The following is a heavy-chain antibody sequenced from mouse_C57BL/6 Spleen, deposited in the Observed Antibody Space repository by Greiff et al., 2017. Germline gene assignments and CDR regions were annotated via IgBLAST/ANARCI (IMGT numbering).Heavy chain of an antibody. V-gene: IGHV1-18*01. CDR3: AGYPPYYGRSYVLYWYFDV. J-gene: IGHJ1*03. CDR2: INPNNGGT. Sequence: VQLQQSGPELVKPGASVKISCKASGYTFTDYNMDWVKQSHGKSLEWIGDINPNNGGTIYNQKFKGKATLTVDKSSSTAYLELRSLTSEDTAVXYCAGYPPYYGRSYVLYWYFDVWGTGTTVTVSS. CDR1: GYTFTDYN. D-gene: IGHD1-1*01.